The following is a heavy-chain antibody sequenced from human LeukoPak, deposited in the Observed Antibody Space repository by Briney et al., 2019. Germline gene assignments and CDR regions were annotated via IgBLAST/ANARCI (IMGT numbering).Heavy chain of an antibody. D-gene: IGHD5-24*01. Sequence: SQTLSLTCTVSGGSISSGGYYWSWIRQHPGKGLEWIGYIYYSGSTYYNPSLKSRVTISVDTSKNQFSLKLSSVTAADTAVYYCAREPRGLMATSPLDYWGQGTLVTVSS. CDR2: IYYSGST. V-gene: IGHV4-31*03. J-gene: IGHJ4*02. CDR3: AREPRGLMATSPLDY. CDR1: GGSISSGGYY.